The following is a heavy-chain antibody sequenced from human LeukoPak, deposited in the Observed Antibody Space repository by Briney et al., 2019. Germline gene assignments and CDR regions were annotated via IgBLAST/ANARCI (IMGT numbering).Heavy chain of an antibody. Sequence: SETLSLTCAVSGYSISSGYYWGWIRQPPGKGLERIGSIYHSGSTYYNPSLKSRVTISVDTSKNQFSLKLSSVTAADTAVYYCARHPSLPLVVVPEHYFDYWGQGTLVTVSS. CDR1: GYSISSGYY. J-gene: IGHJ4*02. D-gene: IGHD2-2*01. CDR2: IYHSGST. V-gene: IGHV4-38-2*01. CDR3: ARHPSLPLVVVPEHYFDY.